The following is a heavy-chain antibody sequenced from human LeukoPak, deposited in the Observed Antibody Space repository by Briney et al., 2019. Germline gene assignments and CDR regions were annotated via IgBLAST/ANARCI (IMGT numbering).Heavy chain of an antibody. CDR3: ARLGPYDDFWSGYDWFDP. Sequence: PGGSLRLSCAASGFTFSSYSMNWVRQAPGKGLEWVSYISSSSSTIYYADSVKGRFIISRDNAKNSLYLQMNSLRAEDTAVYYCARLGPYDDFWSGYDWFDPWGQGTLVTVSS. J-gene: IGHJ5*01. D-gene: IGHD3-3*01. V-gene: IGHV3-48*04. CDR1: GFTFSSYS. CDR2: ISSSSSTI.